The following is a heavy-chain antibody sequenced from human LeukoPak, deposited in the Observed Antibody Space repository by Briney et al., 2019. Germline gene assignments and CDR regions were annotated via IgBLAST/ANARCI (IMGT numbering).Heavy chain of an antibody. CDR1: GFTFSSYA. Sequence: PGGSLRLSCAASGFTFSSYAMHWVRQPPGKGLEWIGGIYYSGSTYYNPSLKSRVTISVDTSKNQFSLKLSSVTAADTAVYYCARDSRGVWGSYRFWWFDPWGQGTLVTVSS. D-gene: IGHD3-16*02. CDR2: IYYSGST. V-gene: IGHV4-39*07. J-gene: IGHJ5*02. CDR3: ARDSRGVWGSYRFWWFDP.